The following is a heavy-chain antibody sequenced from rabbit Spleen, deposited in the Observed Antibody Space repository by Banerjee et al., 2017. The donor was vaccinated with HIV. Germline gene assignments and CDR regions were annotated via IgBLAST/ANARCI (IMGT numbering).Heavy chain of an antibody. CDR2: ILGSVGEN. CDR3: ARDTGSSFSTYGMDL. Sequence: QEQLVESGGGLVKPEGSLTLTCKASGVSLNDKDVMCWVRQAPGKGLEWIACILGSVGENAYASWAKGRVTISKTSSTTVDLKRTSLTVTDTATYFCARDTGSSFSTYGMDLWGPGTLVTV. CDR1: GVSLNDKDV. J-gene: IGHJ6*01. V-gene: IGHV1S45*01. D-gene: IGHD8-1*01.